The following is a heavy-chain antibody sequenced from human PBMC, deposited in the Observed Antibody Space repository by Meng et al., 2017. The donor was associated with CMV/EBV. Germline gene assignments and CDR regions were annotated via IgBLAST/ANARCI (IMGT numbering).Heavy chain of an antibody. D-gene: IGHD3-22*01. CDR3: ANYADYYDSSGYYYGVFDY. CDR2: IYYSGST. V-gene: IGHV4-59*01. J-gene: IGHJ4*02. Sequence: SETLSLTCTVSGGSISSYYWSWIRQPPGKGLEWIGYIYYSGSTNYNPSLKSRVTISVDTSKNQFSLKLSSVTAADTAVYYCANYADYYDSSGYYYGVFDYWGQGTLVTVSS. CDR1: GGSISSYY.